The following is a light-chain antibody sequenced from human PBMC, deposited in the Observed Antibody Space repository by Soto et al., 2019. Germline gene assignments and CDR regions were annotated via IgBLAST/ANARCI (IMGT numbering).Light chain of an antibody. CDR1: QSISSW. Sequence: DIQMTQSPSTLSASVGDRVTITCRASQSISSWLAWYQQKPGEAPKLLIYKASSLETGVPSRFSGSGSETEYTLTVRSLQPDDVATYYCQQYSGYSRTFGQGTKVEIK. CDR3: QQYSGYSRT. CDR2: KAS. J-gene: IGKJ1*01. V-gene: IGKV1-5*03.